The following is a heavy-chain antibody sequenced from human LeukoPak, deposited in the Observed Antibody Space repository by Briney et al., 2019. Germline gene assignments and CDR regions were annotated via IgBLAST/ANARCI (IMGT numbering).Heavy chain of an antibody. D-gene: IGHD1-26*01. CDR1: GYTLTELS. V-gene: IGHV1-24*01. CDR2: FDPEDGET. CDR3: ATASGSYYPIDY. J-gene: IGHJ4*02. Sequence: ASVKVSCKVSGYTLTELSMHWVRQAPGKGLEWMGGFDPEDGETIYAQKFQGRVTMTEDTSTDTAYMELSSLRSEDTAVYYCATASGSYYPIDYWGQGTLVTVSP.